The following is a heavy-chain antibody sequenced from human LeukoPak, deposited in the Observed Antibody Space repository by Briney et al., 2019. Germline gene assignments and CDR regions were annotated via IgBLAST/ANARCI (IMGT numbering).Heavy chain of an antibody. Sequence: GGSLRLSCIASEFTFSSYSMIWVRQVPGKGLEWISYISNGSGNKYYADSVKGRFTISRDNAKNLLYLQMSSLRADDTAVYYCARTARGVFYESCMDGWGKGTTVAVSS. V-gene: IGHV3-48*01. CDR2: ISNGSGNK. CDR3: ARTARGVFYESCMDG. D-gene: IGHD3-16*01. J-gene: IGHJ6*03. CDR1: EFTFSSYS.